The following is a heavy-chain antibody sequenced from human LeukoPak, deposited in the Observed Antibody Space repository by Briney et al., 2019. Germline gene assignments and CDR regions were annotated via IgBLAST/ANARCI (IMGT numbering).Heavy chain of an antibody. CDR1: GFTFSGYS. D-gene: IGHD2-15*01. V-gene: IGHV3-21*01. J-gene: IGHJ4*02. CDR2: ISSSSSYI. Sequence: GGSLRLSCAASGFTFSGYSMNWVRQAPGKGLEWVSSISSSSSYIYYADSVKGRFTISRDNAKNSLYLQMNSLRAEDTAVYYCASRVVAATPAEYYFDYWGQGTLVTVSS. CDR3: ASRVVAATPAEYYFDY.